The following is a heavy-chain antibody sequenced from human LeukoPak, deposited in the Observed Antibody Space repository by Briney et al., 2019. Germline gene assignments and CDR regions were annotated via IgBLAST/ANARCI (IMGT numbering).Heavy chain of an antibody. CDR3: ARHSSFYLVY. CDR2: INPNSGGT. D-gene: IGHD6-6*01. V-gene: IGHV1-2*02. CDR1: GYTSTGYH. Sequence: SVKVSCKASGYTSTGYHMHWVRQAPGQGLEWMGWINPNSGGTNYAQKFQGRVTMTRDTSISTAYMVLSRLRSDDTALYYSARHSSFYLVYWLRGTKVTVPS. J-gene: IGHJ4*02.